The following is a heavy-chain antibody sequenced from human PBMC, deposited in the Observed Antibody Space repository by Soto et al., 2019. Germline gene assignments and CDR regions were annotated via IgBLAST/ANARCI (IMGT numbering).Heavy chain of an antibody. CDR1: GYPFTSYG. V-gene: IGHV1-18*01. CDR2: ISAYNGKR. CDR3: ARGRIVASIHDAFEI. Sequence: QGQLLQSGDEVKTPGASVSVFCRASGYPFTSYGISWVRQAPGQGLEWVAWISAYNGKRDTAQKFQDRVTMTLDTSTDTAHMDLGDLTSADTAVYYCARGRIVASIHDAFEIWGQGTKVTVSS. D-gene: IGHD5-12*01. J-gene: IGHJ3*02.